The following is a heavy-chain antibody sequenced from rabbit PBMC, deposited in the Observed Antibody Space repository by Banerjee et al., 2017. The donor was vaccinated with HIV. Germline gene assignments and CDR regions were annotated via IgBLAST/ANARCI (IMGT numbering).Heavy chain of an antibody. V-gene: IGHV1S40*01. CDR2: IWIGSGDT. Sequence: QSLEESGGDLVKPGASLTLTCAASGFSFSSGYHMCWVRQAPGKGLEWIACIWIGSGDTWYASWAKGRFTISKTSSTTVTLQMTSLTAADTATYFCARDDHGSGWYFNLWGPGTLVTVS. CDR3: ARDDHGSGWYFNL. CDR1: GFSFSSGYH. J-gene: IGHJ4*01. D-gene: IGHD4-1*01.